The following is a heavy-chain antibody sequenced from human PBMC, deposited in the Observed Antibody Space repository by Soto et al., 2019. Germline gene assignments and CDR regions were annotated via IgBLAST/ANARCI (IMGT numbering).Heavy chain of an antibody. CDR2: INQDGSEK. CDR1: GFTFSRYW. Sequence: GGSLRLSCAASGFTFSRYWMSWVRQAPGKGLEWVANINQDGSEKYDVDSVKGRFTISRDSAKDSLYLQMNSLRAEDTAVYYCGRLMNGGATDYWGQGTLVTVSS. J-gene: IGHJ4*02. CDR3: GRLMNGGATDY. D-gene: IGHD1-26*01. V-gene: IGHV3-7*03.